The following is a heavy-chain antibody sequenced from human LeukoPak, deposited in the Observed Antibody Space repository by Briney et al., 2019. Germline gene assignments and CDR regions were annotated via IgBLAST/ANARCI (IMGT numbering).Heavy chain of an antibody. J-gene: IGHJ4*02. V-gene: IGHV1-2*06. CDR1: GYTFTGYY. CDR2: INPNSGGT. Sequence: GASVKVSCKASGYTFTGYYMHWVRQAPGQGLEWMGRINPNSGGTNYAQKFQGRVTMTRDTSISTAYMELSRLRSDDTAVYYCARDGLTIFGVGDVSWGQGTLVTVSS. D-gene: IGHD3-3*01. CDR3: ARDGLTIFGVGDVS.